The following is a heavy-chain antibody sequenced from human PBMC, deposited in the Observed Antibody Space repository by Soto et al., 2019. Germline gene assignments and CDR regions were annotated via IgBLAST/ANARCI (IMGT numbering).Heavy chain of an antibody. CDR2: VNPNGGAT. V-gene: IGHV1-2*02. CDR1: GYTFTDYY. J-gene: IGHJ6*02. D-gene: IGHD4-4*01. CDR3: ARVRDYSNSMDV. Sequence: ASVKVSCKASGYTFTDYYVHWVRQAPGQGLEWMGWVNPNGGATYYAQSFQGGVTMTWDTSITTAFMEVSRLRSDDTAVYYCARVRDYSNSMDVWGQGTTVTV.